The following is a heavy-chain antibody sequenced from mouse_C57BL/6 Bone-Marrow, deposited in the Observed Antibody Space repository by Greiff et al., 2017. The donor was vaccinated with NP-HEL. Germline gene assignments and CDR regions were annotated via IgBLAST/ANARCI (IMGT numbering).Heavy chain of an antibody. D-gene: IGHD4-1*01. CDR1: GYTFTSYW. Sequence: VQLKQPGAELVKPGASVKLSCKASGYTFTSYWMHWVKQRPGQGLEWIGMIHPNSGSTNYNEKFKSKATLTVDKSSSTAYMQLSSLTSEDSAVYYCARGRGTGTYFDYWGQGTTLTVSS. V-gene: IGHV1-64*01. CDR2: IHPNSGST. CDR3: ARGRGTGTYFDY. J-gene: IGHJ2*01.